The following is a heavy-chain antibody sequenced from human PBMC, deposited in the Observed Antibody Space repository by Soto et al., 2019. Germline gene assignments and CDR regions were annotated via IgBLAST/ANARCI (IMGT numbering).Heavy chain of an antibody. J-gene: IGHJ4*02. CDR1: GDTFISYW. CDR2: IDIDLNYT. V-gene: IGHV3-74*03. Sequence: SCAGSGDTFISYWMHWVRQLPVKKLVWVSHIDIDLNYTTCAYSVKGRFTISRDNAKNSLYLQMNSLRAEDTAVYYCARSQGDYWDEGTPGTVSS. CDR3: ARSQGDY.